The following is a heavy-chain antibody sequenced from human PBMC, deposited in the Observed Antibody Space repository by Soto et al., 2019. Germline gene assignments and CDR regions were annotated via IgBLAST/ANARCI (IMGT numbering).Heavy chain of an antibody. J-gene: IGHJ5*02. V-gene: IGHV4-59*01. CDR3: ARNWPTGYNWFDR. CDR2: AYNSGST. Sequence: QVRLQESGPGLVKPSETLSLTCSVTGSSFSSYYWSWIRQTPGKGLEWIGFAYNSGSTSYNPSLKGRVTVSVDKSNNLLRLTLTSLTPADTAVYYCARNWPTGYNWFDRWGPGILVIVSS. D-gene: IGHD2-15*01. CDR1: GSSFSSYY.